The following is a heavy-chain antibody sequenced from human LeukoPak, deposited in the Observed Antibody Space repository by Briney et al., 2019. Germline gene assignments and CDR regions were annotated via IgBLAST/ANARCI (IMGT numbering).Heavy chain of an antibody. CDR1: GFTFSGSA. J-gene: IGHJ4*02. CDR2: IRSKANSYAT. Sequence: PGGSLRLSCAASGFTFSGSAMHWVRQAPGKGLEWVGRIRSKANSYATAYAASVKGRFIISRDDSKNTAYLQMNSLKTEDTAVYYCTRLVSGTYYDYWGQGTLVTVSS. CDR3: TRLVSGTYYDY. D-gene: IGHD1-26*01. V-gene: IGHV3-73*01.